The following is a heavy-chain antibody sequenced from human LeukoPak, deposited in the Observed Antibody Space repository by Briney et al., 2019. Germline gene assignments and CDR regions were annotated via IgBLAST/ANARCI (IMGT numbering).Heavy chain of an antibody. V-gene: IGHV3-53*01. CDR1: GFIFSNNY. Sequence: GGSLRLSCAASGFIFSNNYMSWVRQAPGKGLEWVSLIYAGGSAYYADSVKGRFTISRDNSKNTLYLQMNSLRAEDTAVYYCAKSPTSSGSYYRDYYYYMDVWGKGTTVTVSS. J-gene: IGHJ6*03. D-gene: IGHD1-26*01. CDR3: AKSPTSSGSYYRDYYYYMDV. CDR2: IYAGGSA.